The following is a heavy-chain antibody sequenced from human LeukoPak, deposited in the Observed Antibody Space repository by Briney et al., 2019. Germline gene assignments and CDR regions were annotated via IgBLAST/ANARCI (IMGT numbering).Heavy chain of an antibody. CDR3: ARGTSSSWYQPLI. CDR1: GGTFSSYA. Sequence: ASVKVSCEASGGTFSSYAISWVRQAPGQGLEWMGGIIPIFGTANYAQKFQGRVTITADESTSTAYMELSSLRSEDTAVYYCARGTSSSWYQPLIWGQGTLVTVSS. V-gene: IGHV1-69*13. J-gene: IGHJ4*02. CDR2: IIPIFGTA. D-gene: IGHD6-13*01.